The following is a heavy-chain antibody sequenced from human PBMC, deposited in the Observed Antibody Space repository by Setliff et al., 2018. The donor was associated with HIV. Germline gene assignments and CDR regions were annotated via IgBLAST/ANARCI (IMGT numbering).Heavy chain of an antibody. CDR3: VKAVAAPSWFDP. J-gene: IGHJ5*02. Sequence: KPSETLSLTCTVSNASISSGGFYWSWVRQHPGKGLEWIGYIYYTGSTYYNPSLKSRVSISVDTSKNQFSLKLTSVTAADTAVYYCVKAVAAPSWFDPWGQGTLVTVSS. CDR1: NASISSGGFY. D-gene: IGHD2-15*01. V-gene: IGHV4-31*03. CDR2: IYYTGST.